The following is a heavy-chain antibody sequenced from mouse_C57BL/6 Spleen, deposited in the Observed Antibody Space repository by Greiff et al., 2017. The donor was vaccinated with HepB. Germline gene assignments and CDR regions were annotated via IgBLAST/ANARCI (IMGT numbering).Heavy chain of an antibody. CDR3: ARHPRKYYAMDY. CDR2: IWSDGST. V-gene: IGHV2-6-1*01. CDR1: GFSLTSYG. Sequence: QVHVKQSGPGLVAPSQSLSITCTVSGFSLTSYGVHWVRQPPGKGLEWLVVIWSDGSTTYNSALKSRLSISKDNSKSQVFLKMNSLQTDDTAMYYCARHPRKYYAMDYWGQGTSVTVSS. J-gene: IGHJ4*01.